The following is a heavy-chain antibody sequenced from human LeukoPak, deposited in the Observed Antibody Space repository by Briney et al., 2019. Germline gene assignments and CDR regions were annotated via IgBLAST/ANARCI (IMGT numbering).Heavy chain of an antibody. CDR1: GFIFSSSA. CDR3: AELGITMIGGV. D-gene: IGHD3-10*02. J-gene: IGHJ6*04. V-gene: IGHV3-23*01. Sequence: QPGGSLRLSCAASGFIFSSSAMHWVRQAPGKGLEWVSAISGSGGSTYYADSVKGRFTISRDNSKNTLCLQMNSLRAEDTAVYYCAELGITMIGGVWGKGTTVTISS. CDR2: ISGSGGST.